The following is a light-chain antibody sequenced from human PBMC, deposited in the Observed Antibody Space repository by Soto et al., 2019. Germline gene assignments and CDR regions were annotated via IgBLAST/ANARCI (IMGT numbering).Light chain of an antibody. Sequence: EIVLTHSPGTLSLSPCERATLSFSASQSVSSSYLAWYQQKPGQAPRLLIYGASSRATGIPDRFSGSGSGTEFTLTISSLEPEDFAVYYCQQRSNWPTFGQGTRLEIK. CDR3: QQRSNWPT. CDR1: QSVSSSY. V-gene: IGKV3D-20*02. J-gene: IGKJ5*01. CDR2: GAS.